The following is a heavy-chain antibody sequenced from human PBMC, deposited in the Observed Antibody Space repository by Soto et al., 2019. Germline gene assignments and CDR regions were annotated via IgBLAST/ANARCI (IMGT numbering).Heavy chain of an antibody. CDR2: ISSGGGTT. CDR3: VRGYSYV. J-gene: IGHJ4*02. CDR1: GFSFSIFA. D-gene: IGHD5-18*01. V-gene: IGHV3-23*01. Sequence: EVHLLESGGGFLQPGGSLRHSCAASGFSFSIFAMNWVRQAPGKGLEWVSTISSGGGTTLYADSVKGRFTISRDNSKNTVSLQMNSLRAEDTAVYYCVRGYSYVWGQGILVTASS.